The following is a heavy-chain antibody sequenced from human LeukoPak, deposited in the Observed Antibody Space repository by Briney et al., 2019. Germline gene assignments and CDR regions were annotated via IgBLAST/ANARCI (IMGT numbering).Heavy chain of an antibody. CDR3: ARGRRIRITMIVVAPIGVLDY. CDR2: ISYDGSNK. J-gene: IGHJ4*02. D-gene: IGHD3-22*01. Sequence: GGSLRLSCAASGFTFSSYAMHWVRQAPGKGLEWVAVISYDGSNKYYADSVKGRFTISRDNSKNTLYLQMNSLRAEDTAVYYCARGRRIRITMIVVAPIGVLDYWGQGTLVTVSS. V-gene: IGHV3-30-3*01. CDR1: GFTFSSYA.